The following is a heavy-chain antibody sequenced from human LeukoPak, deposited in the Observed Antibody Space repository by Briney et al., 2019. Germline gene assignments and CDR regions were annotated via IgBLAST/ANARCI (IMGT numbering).Heavy chain of an antibody. J-gene: IGHJ4*02. Sequence: AAVKDSCKSSGYTFTSYVISWVRQAPGQGVEWMGRISAYNGNTNYAQKLQCTVTMTTDTSTSTAYMELRSLRSDDTAVYYCARNVLRYFDWLPRQDYWGQGTLVTVSS. CDR3: ARNVLRYFDWLPRQDY. V-gene: IGHV1-18*01. D-gene: IGHD3-9*01. CDR1: GYTFTSYV. CDR2: ISAYNGNT.